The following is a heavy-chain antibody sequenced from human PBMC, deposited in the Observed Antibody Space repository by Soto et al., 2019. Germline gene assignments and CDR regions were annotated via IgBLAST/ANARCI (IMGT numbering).Heavy chain of an antibody. CDR3: SRAVGGFTYGYPDY. Sequence: SGPTLVNPTKPLTLTCSFSGFSLRTTGMCVAWIRQPPGKALEWLALIDWADDKYYSTSLKTRLTISKDTSKNQVVLTMTNVKPVDTATYFCSRAVGGFTYGYPDYWGQGTLVTVSS. V-gene: IGHV2-70*01. CDR1: GFSLRTTGMC. J-gene: IGHJ4*02. CDR2: IDWADDK. D-gene: IGHD5-18*01.